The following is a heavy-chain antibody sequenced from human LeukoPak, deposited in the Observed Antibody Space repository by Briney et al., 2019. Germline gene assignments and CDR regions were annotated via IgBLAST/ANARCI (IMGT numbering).Heavy chain of an antibody. CDR3: AKASAMIVVVSKHFDY. J-gene: IGHJ4*02. CDR1: GFTFNSYA. Sequence: GGSLRLSCAASGFTFNSYAMSWVRQAPGKGLEWVSTISGSGGSTYSADSVKGRFTISRDNSKNTLYLQMNSLRAEDTAVYYCAKASAMIVVVSKHFDYWGQGTLVTVSS. CDR2: ISGSGGST. D-gene: IGHD3-22*01. V-gene: IGHV3-23*01.